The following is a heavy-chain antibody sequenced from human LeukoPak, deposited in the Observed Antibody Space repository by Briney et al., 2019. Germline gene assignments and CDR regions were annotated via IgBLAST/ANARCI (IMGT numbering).Heavy chain of an antibody. CDR1: GFTVSGNY. Sequence: PGGSLRLSCAASGFTVSGNYMSWVRQAPGKGLDWVSAISGGGGATRYADSVRGRFTISRDNSKNTLYLQMISLRAEDTAVYYCARKITGTSGHCDYWGQGNLVTVSS. J-gene: IGHJ4*02. CDR3: ARKITGTSGHCDY. D-gene: IGHD3-9*01. V-gene: IGHV3-23*01. CDR2: ISGGGGAT.